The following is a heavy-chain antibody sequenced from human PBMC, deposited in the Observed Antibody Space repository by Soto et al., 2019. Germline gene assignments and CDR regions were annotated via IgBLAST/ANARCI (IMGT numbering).Heavy chain of an antibody. CDR3: ARGRTRMVYADDFDI. CDR2: INHSGST. D-gene: IGHD2-8*01. Sequence: SETLSLTCAVYGGSFSGYYWSWIRQPPGKGLEWIGEINHSGSTNYNPSLKSRVTISVDTSKNQFSLKLSSVTAADTAVYYCARGRTRMVYADDFDIWGQGPMVTVSS. V-gene: IGHV4-34*01. CDR1: GGSFSGYY. J-gene: IGHJ3*02.